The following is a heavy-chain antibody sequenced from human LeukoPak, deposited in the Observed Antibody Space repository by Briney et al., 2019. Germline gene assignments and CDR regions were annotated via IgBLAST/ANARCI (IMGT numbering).Heavy chain of an antibody. D-gene: IGHD4-17*01. CDR2: IIPIFGTA. J-gene: IGHJ3*02. CDR1: GGTFSSYA. V-gene: IGHV1-69*01. CDR3: AREQDYGDYRDAFDI. Sequence: SVKVSCKASGGTFSSYAISWVRQAPGQGLEWMGGIIPIFGTANYAQKFQGRVTITADESTSTAYMELSSLRSEDTAVYYCAREQDYGDYRDAFDIWGQGTMVAVSS.